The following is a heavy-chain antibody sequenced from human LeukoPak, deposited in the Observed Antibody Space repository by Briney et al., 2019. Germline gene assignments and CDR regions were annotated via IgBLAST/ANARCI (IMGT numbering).Heavy chain of an antibody. CDR1: GYTLTELS. V-gene: IGHV1-24*01. J-gene: IGHJ6*03. CDR2: FDPEDGET. CDR3: ATGGLYYYYMDV. D-gene: IGHD5-12*01. Sequence: ASVKVSCKVSGYTLTELSMHWVRQAPGKGLEWMGGFDPEDGETIYAQKFQGRVTMTEDTSTDTAYMELSSLRSEDTAVYYCATGGLYYYYMDVWGKGTTVTVSS.